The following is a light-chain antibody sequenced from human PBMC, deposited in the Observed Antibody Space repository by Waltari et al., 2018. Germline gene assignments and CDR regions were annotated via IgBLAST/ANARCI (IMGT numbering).Light chain of an antibody. CDR2: WAS. CDR1: HSVLYSSSNKNY. Sequence: DIVMTQSPDSLAVSLGERATINCNSSHSVLYSSSNKNYLAWYQQKPGQPPKLLIYWASTREFGVPDRFSGSGSGTDFTLTNSSLQAEDVAVYYCQQYYSMWTFGHGTRVDIK. V-gene: IGKV4-1*01. J-gene: IGKJ1*01. CDR3: QQYYSMWT.